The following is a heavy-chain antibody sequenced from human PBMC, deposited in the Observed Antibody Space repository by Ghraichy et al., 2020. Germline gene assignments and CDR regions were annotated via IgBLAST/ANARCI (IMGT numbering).Heavy chain of an antibody. CDR2: IYYSGST. V-gene: IGHV4-31*03. D-gene: IGHD5-12*01. CDR1: GGSISSGGYY. CDR3: ARGDIVANGRYYFDY. Sequence: SETLSLICTVSGGSISSGGYYWSWIRQHPGKGLEWIGYIYYSGSTYYNPSLKSRVTISVDTSKNQFSLKLSSVTAADTAVYYCARGDIVANGRYYFDYWGQGTLVTVSS. J-gene: IGHJ4*02.